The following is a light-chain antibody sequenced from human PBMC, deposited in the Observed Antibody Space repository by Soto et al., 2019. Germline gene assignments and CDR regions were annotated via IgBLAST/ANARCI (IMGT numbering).Light chain of an antibody. CDR2: SNN. J-gene: IGLJ3*02. CDR1: SSNIGSNT. V-gene: IGLV1-44*01. CDR3: AAWDDSLNGAWV. Sequence: QSVLTQPPSASGTPGQRVTISCSGSSSNIGSNTVNWYQQLPGTAPKLLIYSNNQRPSGVPDRFSGSKSGTSASLAISGLQSEDEADYYCAAWDDSLNGAWVFGGVTKLTVL.